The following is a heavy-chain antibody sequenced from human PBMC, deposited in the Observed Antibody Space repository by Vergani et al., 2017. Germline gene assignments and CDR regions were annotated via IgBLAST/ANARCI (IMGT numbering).Heavy chain of an antibody. CDR2: ISYDGSNK. CDR1: GFTFSSYA. J-gene: IGHJ3*02. V-gene: IGHV3-30-3*01. D-gene: IGHD2-2*01. CDR3: ARELVVPAATRTYDAFDI. Sequence: QVQLVESGGGVVQPGRSLRLSCAASGFTFSSYAMHWVRQAPGKGLEWVAVISYDGSNKYYADSVKGRFTISRDNSKNTLYLQMNSLRAEDTAVYYCARELVVPAATRTYDAFDIWGQGTMVTVSS.